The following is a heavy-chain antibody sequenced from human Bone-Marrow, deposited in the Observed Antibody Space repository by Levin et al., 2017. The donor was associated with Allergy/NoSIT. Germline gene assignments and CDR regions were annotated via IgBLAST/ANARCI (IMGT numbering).Heavy chain of an antibody. D-gene: IGHD6-13*01. CDR3: AKDKIAAAVWFDP. V-gene: IGHV3-9*01. J-gene: IGHJ5*02. CDR1: GFTFDDYA. Sequence: GGSLRLSCAASGFTFDDYAMHWVRQAPGKGLEWVSGISWNSGSIGYADSVKGRFTISRDNAKNSLYLQMNSLRAEDTALYYCAKDKIAAAVWFDPWGQGTLVTVSS. CDR2: ISWNSGSI.